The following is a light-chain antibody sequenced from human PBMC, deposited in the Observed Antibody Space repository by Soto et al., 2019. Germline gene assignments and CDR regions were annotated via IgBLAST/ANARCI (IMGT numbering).Light chain of an antibody. CDR2: GAS. V-gene: IGKV3-15*01. Sequence: EIVMTQSPATLSVSPGERATLSCRASQSVSSNLAWYQQKPGQAPRLLIYGASTRATGIPARFSGSGSGTEFTLTISSLQSEDFAVYYCQQYSNWPLTFGQGTKG. CDR1: QSVSSN. CDR3: QQYSNWPLT. J-gene: IGKJ1*01.